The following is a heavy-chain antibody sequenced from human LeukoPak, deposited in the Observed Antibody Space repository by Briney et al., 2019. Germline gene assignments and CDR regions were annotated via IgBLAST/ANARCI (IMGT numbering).Heavy chain of an antibody. CDR3: ARAGLDDFWSGYYQFYGMDV. D-gene: IGHD3-3*01. Sequence: GGSLRLSCAASGFTFSNAWMSWVRQAPGKGLERVGRIKSKTDGGTTDYAAPVKGRFTISRDDSKNTLYLQMNSLRAEDTAVYYCARAGLDDFWSGYYQFYGMDVWGQGTTVTVSS. J-gene: IGHJ6*02. CDR1: GFTFSNAW. CDR2: IKSKTDGGTT. V-gene: IGHV3-15*01.